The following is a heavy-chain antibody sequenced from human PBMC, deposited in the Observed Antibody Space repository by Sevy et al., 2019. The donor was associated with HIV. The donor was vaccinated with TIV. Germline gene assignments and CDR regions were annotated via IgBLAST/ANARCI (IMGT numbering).Heavy chain of an antibody. CDR2: ISYDGSNK. V-gene: IGHV3-30-3*01. CDR3: ARDGGLRYFDWLFDLGWFDP. D-gene: IGHD3-9*01. Sequence: GGSLRLSCAASGFTFSSYAMHWVRQAPGKGLEWVAVISYDGSNKYYADSVKGRFTISRENSKNQLYLQMNSLRVEDTAVYYWARDGGLRYFDWLFDLGWFDPWGQGTLVTVSS. CDR1: GFTFSSYA. J-gene: IGHJ5*02.